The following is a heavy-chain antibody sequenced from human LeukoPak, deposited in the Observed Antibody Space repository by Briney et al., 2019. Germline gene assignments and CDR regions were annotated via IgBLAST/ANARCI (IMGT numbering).Heavy chain of an antibody. J-gene: IGHJ3*02. D-gene: IGHD5-24*01. CDR3: ARDPRWLQGAFDI. Sequence: PSQTLSLTCTVSGDSITSANYFWSWIRQPPGKGLEWIGYIYYSGSTNYNPSLKSRVTISVDTSKNQFSLKLSSVTAADTAVYYCARDPRWLQGAFDIWGQGTMVTVSS. V-gene: IGHV4-61*01. CDR1: GDSITSANYF. CDR2: IYYSGST.